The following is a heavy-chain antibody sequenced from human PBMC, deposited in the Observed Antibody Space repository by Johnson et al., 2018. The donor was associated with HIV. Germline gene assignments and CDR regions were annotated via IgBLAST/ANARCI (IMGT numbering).Heavy chain of an antibody. J-gene: IGHJ3*02. V-gene: IGHV3-7*01. CDR2: IKQDGSEK. Sequence: VESGGGLVQPGGSLRLSCAASGFTFITYWMSWVRQAPGKGLEWVANIKQDGSEKYYVGSVKGRFTISRDNAKNSLYLQMNSLRAEDTAVYYCASADYNWVSPGAFDIWGQGTTVTVSS. D-gene: IGHD1-20*01. CDR1: GFTFITYW. CDR3: ASADYNWVSPGAFDI.